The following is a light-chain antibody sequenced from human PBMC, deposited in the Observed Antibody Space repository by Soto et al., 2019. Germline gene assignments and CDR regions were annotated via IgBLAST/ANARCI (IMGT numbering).Light chain of an antibody. CDR1: QGIRSE. Sequence: AXQMTRSPSSLSASVGDRVTITCRASQGIRSELGWYQQKPGKAPNLLIYTASTLQSGVPSRFSGSGSGTDFTLTISSLQPEDFATYYCIQDYNYPLTFGGGTRWISN. J-gene: IGKJ4*01. CDR2: TAS. CDR3: IQDYNYPLT. V-gene: IGKV1-6*01.